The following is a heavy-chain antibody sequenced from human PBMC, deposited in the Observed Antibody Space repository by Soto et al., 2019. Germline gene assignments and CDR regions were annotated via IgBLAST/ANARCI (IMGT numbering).Heavy chain of an antibody. J-gene: IGHJ4*02. V-gene: IGHV5-51*01. Sequence: GESLKISCNSSGYSFTDYWIGWVRQMPGKGLEWMGIIYPGDSDARYSPSFQGQVTISVDTSINTAFLRWNSLTASDTAMYYCARQDDYNILTGYFYYFDYWGQGSLVTVYS. CDR2: IYPGDSDA. CDR1: GYSFTDYW. CDR3: ARQDDYNILTGYFYYFDY. D-gene: IGHD3-9*01.